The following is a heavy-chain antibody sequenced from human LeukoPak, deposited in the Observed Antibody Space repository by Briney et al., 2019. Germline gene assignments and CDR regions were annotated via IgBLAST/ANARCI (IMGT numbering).Heavy chain of an antibody. CDR3: AKDQAGDSRPRWLDP. V-gene: IGHV3-23*01. J-gene: IGHJ5*02. CDR1: GFTFSSYA. CDR2: ISGSGGST. D-gene: IGHD6-13*01. Sequence: GGSLRLSCAASGFTFSSYAMSWFRQAPGKGLEWVSAISGSGGSTYYADSVKGRFTISRDNSKNTLYLQMNSLRAEDTAVYYCAKDQAGDSRPRWLDPWGQGTLVTVSS.